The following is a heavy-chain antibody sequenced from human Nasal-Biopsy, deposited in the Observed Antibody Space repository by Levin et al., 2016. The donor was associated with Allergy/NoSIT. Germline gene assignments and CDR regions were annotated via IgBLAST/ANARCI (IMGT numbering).Heavy chain of an antibody. Sequence: ASVKVSCKASGYTFTRFGVSWVRQAPGQGLEWMGWISAYNGDRNYAQKFQGRVTMTTDTSTSTAYMELRSLRSDDTAVYYCAREGPSSSWPVGEYYQYYGMDVWGPGTAVTVSS. CDR1: GYTFTRFG. D-gene: IGHD6-13*01. CDR3: AREGPSSSWPVGEYYQYYGMDV. V-gene: IGHV1-18*01. CDR2: ISAYNGDR. J-gene: IGHJ6*02.